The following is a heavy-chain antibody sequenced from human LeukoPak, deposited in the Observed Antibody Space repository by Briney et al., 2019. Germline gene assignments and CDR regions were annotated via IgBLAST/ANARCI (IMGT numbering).Heavy chain of an antibody. D-gene: IGHD3-16*01. Sequence: GGSLRLSCAASGFTFSSYWMHWVRQAPGKGLVWVSRINSDGSSTSYADSVKGRFTISRDNAKNTLYLQMNSLRAEDTAVYYCARRGVGDQLDYWGQGTLVTVSS. CDR3: ARRGVGDQLDY. CDR1: GFTFSSYW. V-gene: IGHV3-74*01. CDR2: INSDGSST. J-gene: IGHJ4*02.